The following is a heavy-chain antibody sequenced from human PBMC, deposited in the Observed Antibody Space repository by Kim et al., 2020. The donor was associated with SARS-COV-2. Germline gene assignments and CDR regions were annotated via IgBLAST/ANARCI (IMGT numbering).Heavy chain of an antibody. V-gene: IGHV3-23*01. D-gene: IGHD3-9*01. J-gene: IGHJ4*02. CDR3: AVPGLVTKMCFDY. Sequence: YAGAVKGRLTISRDNSKNTLYLQMNSLRAEETAVYYCAVPGLVTKMCFDYWGQGTLVTVSS.